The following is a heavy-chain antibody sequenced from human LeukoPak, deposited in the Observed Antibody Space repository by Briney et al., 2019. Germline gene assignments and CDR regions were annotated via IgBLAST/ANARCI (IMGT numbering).Heavy chain of an antibody. D-gene: IGHD5-12*01. CDR1: GGSISSYY. CDR2: IYYSGST. J-gene: IGHJ4*02. V-gene: IGHV4-59*01. CDR3: ASHSGGYAY. Sequence: SETLSLTCTVSGGSISSYYWSWIRQPPGKGLEWIGYIYYSGSTNYKSSLKSRVTISVDTSKNQFSLKLSSVTAADTAVYYCASHSGGYAYWGQGTLVTVSS.